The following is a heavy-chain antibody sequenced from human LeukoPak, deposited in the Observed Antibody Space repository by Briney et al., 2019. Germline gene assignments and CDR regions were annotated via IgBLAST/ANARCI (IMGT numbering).Heavy chain of an antibody. CDR3: ARQKKQWLGLDY. J-gene: IGHJ4*02. CDR1: GGSISSYY. CDR2: IYYSGST. Sequence: PSETLSLTCTVSGGSISSYYWSWIRQPPGKGLEWIGYIYYSGSTNYNPSLKSRVTISVDTSKNQFSLKLSSVTAADTAVYYCARQKKQWLGLDYWGQGTLVTVSS. V-gene: IGHV4-59*08. D-gene: IGHD6-19*01.